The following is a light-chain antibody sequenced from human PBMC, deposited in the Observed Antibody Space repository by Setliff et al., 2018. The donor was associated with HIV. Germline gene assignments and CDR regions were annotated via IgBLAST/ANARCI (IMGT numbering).Light chain of an antibody. J-gene: IGLJ1*01. V-gene: IGLV7-43*01. Sequence: QTVVTQEPSLTVSPGGTVTLTCASSSGAVTSGYFPNWFQQKPGQTPRALIYQTDKKYSWTPDRFSGSLLGDKAAMTLSGVQPEDEADYYCLLFYGGVHVLGAGTKATVL. CDR2: QTD. CDR1: SGAVTSGYF. CDR3: LLFYGGVHV.